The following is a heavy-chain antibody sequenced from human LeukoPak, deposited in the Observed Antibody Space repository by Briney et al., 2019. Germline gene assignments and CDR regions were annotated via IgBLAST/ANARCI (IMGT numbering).Heavy chain of an antibody. D-gene: IGHD2-2*01. V-gene: IGHV6-1*01. CDR1: GDSVSSNSVT. CDR2: TYYRSTWYN. Sequence: QTLSLTCAISGDSVSSNSVTWNWIRQSPSRGLEWLGRTYYRSTWYNDYAVSVRGRITVNPDTSKNQFSLHLYSVTPEDTAVYYCARRLTQYDCFDPWGQGILVTVSS. J-gene: IGHJ5*02. CDR3: ARRLTQYDCFDP.